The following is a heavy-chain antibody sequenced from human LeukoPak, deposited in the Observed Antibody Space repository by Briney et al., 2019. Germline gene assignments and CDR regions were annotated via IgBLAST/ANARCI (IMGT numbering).Heavy chain of an antibody. J-gene: IGHJ3*01. CDR1: GIAFSNSI. V-gene: IGHV3-30*04. CDR2: MSYDGFSK. D-gene: IGHD3-22*01. CDR3: AREGHTSGYCGTFDV. Sequence: GGSLRLSCVASGIAFSNSIMHWVRQAPGKGLEWVSAMSYDGFSKYYAGSMKGRLTISRDDSKNTVYLQMKSLRPEDTAVYYCAREGHTSGYCGTFDVWGQGTTVAVS.